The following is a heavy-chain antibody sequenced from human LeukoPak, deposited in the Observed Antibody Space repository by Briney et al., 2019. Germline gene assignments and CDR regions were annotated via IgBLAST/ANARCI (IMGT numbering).Heavy chain of an antibody. Sequence: GESLKISCKGSGYSFTNYWIGWVRQMPGKGLEWMGIIYPGDSDTRYSPSFQGQVTMSADKSISTAYLQWSTLKASDTAIYYCTTRYSGSYNDYWGQGTLVTVSS. CDR3: TTRYSGSYNDY. J-gene: IGHJ4*02. D-gene: IGHD1-26*01. V-gene: IGHV5-51*01. CDR2: IYPGDSDT. CDR1: GYSFTNYW.